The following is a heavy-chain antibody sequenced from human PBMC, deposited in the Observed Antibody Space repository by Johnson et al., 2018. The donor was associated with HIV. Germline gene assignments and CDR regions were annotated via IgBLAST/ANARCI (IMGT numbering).Heavy chain of an antibody. CDR3: AKDILWRLGIGGAFDI. J-gene: IGHJ3*02. D-gene: IGHD3-10*01. CDR1: GFTFADYA. CDR2: ISWNSGSI. Sequence: VQLLASRGGLVQPGMSLRLSCPASGFTFADYAMHWARQAPGKALAWVSGISWNSGSIVYADSLKGRFTLSRDNAKNSLYLQMNSLRAEDTALYYCAKDILWRLGIGGAFDIWGQGTMVTVSS. V-gene: IGHV3-9*01.